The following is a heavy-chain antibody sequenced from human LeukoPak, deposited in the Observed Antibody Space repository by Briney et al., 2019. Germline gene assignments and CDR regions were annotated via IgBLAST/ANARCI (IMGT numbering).Heavy chain of an antibody. CDR2: ISSSSSYI. CDR1: GFTFSSYS. CDR3: ARDRGVVRGVIITGFDY. J-gene: IGHJ4*02. Sequence: GGSLRLSCAASGFTFSSYSMNWVRQAPGKGLEWVSSISSSSSYIYYADSVKGRFTISRDNAKNSLYLQMNSLRAEDTAVYYCARDRGVVRGVIITGFDYWGQGTLVTVSS. D-gene: IGHD3-10*01. V-gene: IGHV3-21*01.